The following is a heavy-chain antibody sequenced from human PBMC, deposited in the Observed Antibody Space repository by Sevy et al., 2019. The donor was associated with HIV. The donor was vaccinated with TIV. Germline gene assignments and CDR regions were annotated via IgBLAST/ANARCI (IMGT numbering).Heavy chain of an antibody. V-gene: IGHV1-46*03. J-gene: IGHJ5*02. Sequence: ASVKVSCKASGYTFTSYYMHWVRQAPGQGLKWMGIINPTGGSTSYAQKFQGRVTMTRDTSTSTVYMELSSLRSEDTAVYYCAREGSSTTKNNWFDPWGQGTLVTVSS. CDR3: AREGSSTTKNNWFDP. CDR2: INPTGGST. CDR1: GYTFTSYY. D-gene: IGHD6-6*01.